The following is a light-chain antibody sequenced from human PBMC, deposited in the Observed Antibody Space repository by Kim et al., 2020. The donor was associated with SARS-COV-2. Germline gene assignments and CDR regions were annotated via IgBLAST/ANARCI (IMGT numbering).Light chain of an antibody. J-gene: IGLJ2*01. CDR1: IRACGSYNY. Sequence: SFPIPCTVTIRACGSYNYVSWYQQHPGTAPKLMIYDVTKRPSGVSDRFSGSKSGNTASLTISGLQAEDEADYYCNSYATSTNVVFGGGTQLTVL. V-gene: IGLV2-14*04. CDR3: NSYATSTNVV. CDR2: DVT.